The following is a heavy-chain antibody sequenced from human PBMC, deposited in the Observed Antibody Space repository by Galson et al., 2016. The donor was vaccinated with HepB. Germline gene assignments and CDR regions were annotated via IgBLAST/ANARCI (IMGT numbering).Heavy chain of an antibody. J-gene: IGHJ4*02. CDR2: ISYDGINE. CDR3: ARDGGLECLLSGGYPFDF. V-gene: IGHV3-30*04. Sequence: SLRLSCAASGFTFSNYAIHWVRQAPGKGLEWVAFISYDGINESYADSVQGRFTISRDSSKNTLYLQMNSLRAEDTAVYYCARDGGLECLLSGGYPFDFWGQGTLVTVSS. CDR1: GFTFSNYA. D-gene: IGHD3-3*01.